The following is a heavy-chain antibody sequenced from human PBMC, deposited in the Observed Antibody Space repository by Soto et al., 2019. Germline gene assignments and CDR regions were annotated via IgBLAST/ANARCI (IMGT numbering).Heavy chain of an antibody. J-gene: IGHJ6*03. CDR3: AKGPSGNSGYDDYYYYYYMDV. D-gene: IGHD5-12*01. Sequence: PGVSLKISCAASGITFSSYAMSWVRQARGKGLEWVSAISGSGGSTYYADSVKGRFTISRDNSKNTLYLQMNSLRAEDTAVYYCAKGPSGNSGYDDYYYYYYMDVWGKGTTVTVSS. V-gene: IGHV3-23*01. CDR1: GITFSSYA. CDR2: ISGSGGST.